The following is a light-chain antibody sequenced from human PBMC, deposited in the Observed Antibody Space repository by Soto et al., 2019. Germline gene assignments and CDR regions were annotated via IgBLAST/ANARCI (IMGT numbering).Light chain of an antibody. CDR3: SSYTSGNDVV. V-gene: IGLV2-14*03. Sequence: QSALTQPVSVSGSPGQSITISCTGTSRDVGGYNFVSWYQHHPGKAPKLMIYDVSDRPSGVSNRISGSKSGNTASLTISGLQAEDEADYYRSSYTSGNDVVFGGGTKVTVL. CDR1: SRDVGGYNF. J-gene: IGLJ2*01. CDR2: DVS.